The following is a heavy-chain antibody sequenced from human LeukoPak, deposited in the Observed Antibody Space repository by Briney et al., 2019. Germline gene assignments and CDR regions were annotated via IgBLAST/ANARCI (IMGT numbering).Heavy chain of an antibody. CDR2: IVPILGTA. Sequence: SVNVSCKASGGTFITYASRWVRQAPGQGLEWLGRIVPILGTANYAQYFQGRVTITADRSTTTAYMELSSLRSEDTAVYYCARVPQCSSWRYYFDYWGQGTLVTVFS. CDR1: GGTFITYA. J-gene: IGHJ4*02. D-gene: IGHD6-13*01. V-gene: IGHV1-69*04. CDR3: ARVPQCSSWRYYFDY.